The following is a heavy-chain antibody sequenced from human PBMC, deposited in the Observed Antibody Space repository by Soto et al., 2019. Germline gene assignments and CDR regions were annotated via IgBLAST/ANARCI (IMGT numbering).Heavy chain of an antibody. D-gene: IGHD2-15*01. CDR3: AKDLDVVMVLSATRGLDV. Sequence: PGGSLRLSCVGSGFTFSNFGMHLVRQAPGKGLECVSGISYDGRSESYVDSVRGRFTLSRDNSKNTLSLQMISLRPEDTGVYYCAKDLDVVMVLSATRGLDVWGQGTTVTVSS. V-gene: IGHV3-30*18. CDR2: ISYDGRSE. CDR1: GFTFSNFG. J-gene: IGHJ6*02.